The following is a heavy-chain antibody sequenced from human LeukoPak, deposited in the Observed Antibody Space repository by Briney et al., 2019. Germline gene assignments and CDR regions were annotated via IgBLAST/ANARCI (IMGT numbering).Heavy chain of an antibody. V-gene: IGHV1-2*02. J-gene: IGHJ3*02. D-gene: IGHD2-15*01. CDR1: GYTFTDYY. CDR3: AREFRRYCSGGNCYSPLEYAFDI. Sequence: ASVKVSCKASGYTFTDYYIHWVRQAPGQGLEWMGWINPNTGDTNYAQNFQGRVTMTRDTSISTAYMELSRLRSDDTAVYYCAREFRRYCSGGNCYSPLEYAFDIWGQGTMVTVSS. CDR2: INPNTGDT.